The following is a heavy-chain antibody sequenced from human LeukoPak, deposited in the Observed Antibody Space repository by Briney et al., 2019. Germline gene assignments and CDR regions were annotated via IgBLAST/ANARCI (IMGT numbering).Heavy chain of an antibody. Sequence: GGSLRLSCAASGFAFSSYGMHWVRQAPGKGLEWVAYIGYDGGNKNYADSVKGRFTISRDNSKSTLYLQMNSLRAEDTAVYYCAREGYSGYDDAFDIWGQGTMVTVSS. D-gene: IGHD5-12*01. CDR3: AREGYSGYDDAFDI. J-gene: IGHJ3*02. V-gene: IGHV3-30*02. CDR2: IGYDGGNK. CDR1: GFAFSSYG.